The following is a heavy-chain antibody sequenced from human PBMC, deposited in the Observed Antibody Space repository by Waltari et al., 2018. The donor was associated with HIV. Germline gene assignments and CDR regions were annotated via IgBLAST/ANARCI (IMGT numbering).Heavy chain of an antibody. CDR2: IIPIFGTA. Sequence: QVQLVQSGAEVKKPGSSVKVSCKASGGTFSTYAISWVRQAPGQGLEWMGGIIPIFGTANYAQKFQGRVTITADESTSTAYMELSSLTSEDTAVYYCARYYAGDYYGSGTSSQYGMDVWGQGTTVTVSS. V-gene: IGHV1-69*12. CDR1: GGTFSTYA. D-gene: IGHD3-10*01. J-gene: IGHJ6*02. CDR3: ARYYAGDYYGSGTSSQYGMDV.